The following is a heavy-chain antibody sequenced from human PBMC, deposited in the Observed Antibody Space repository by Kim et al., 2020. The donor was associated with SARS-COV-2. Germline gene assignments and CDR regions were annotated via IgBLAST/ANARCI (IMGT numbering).Heavy chain of an antibody. D-gene: IGHD2-8*01. V-gene: IGHV3-21*01. J-gene: IGHJ6*02. Sequence: ADSVKGRFTISRDNAKNSLYLQMNSLRAEDTAVYYCARAMGLYYYYGMDVWGQGTTVTVSS. CDR3: ARAMGLYYYYGMDV.